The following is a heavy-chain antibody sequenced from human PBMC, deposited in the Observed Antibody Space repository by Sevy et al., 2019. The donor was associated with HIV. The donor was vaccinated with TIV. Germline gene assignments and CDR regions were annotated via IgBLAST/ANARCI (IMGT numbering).Heavy chain of an antibody. D-gene: IGHD5-18*01. CDR1: GGTFSSYA. J-gene: IGHJ6*03. CDR3: ATLGGYSYGSAYYYYYMDV. Sequence: ASVKVSCKASGGTFSSYAISWVRQAPGQGLEWMGAIIPIFGTANYAQKFQGRVTITADKSTSTAYMELSSLRSEDTAVYYCATLGGYSYGSAYYYYYMDVWGKGTTVTVSS. V-gene: IGHV1-69*06. CDR2: IIPIFGTA.